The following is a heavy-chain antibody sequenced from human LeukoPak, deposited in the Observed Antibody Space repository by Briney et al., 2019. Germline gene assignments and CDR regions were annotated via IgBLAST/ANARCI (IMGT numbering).Heavy chain of an antibody. Sequence: GGSLRLSCAASGFTFSSYSMNWVRQAPGKGLEWVSSISSSSSYIYYADSVKGRFTISRDNAKNSLYLQMNSLRAEDTAVYYCARGGQQLVPLPYYYYYYYMDVWGKGTTVTISS. V-gene: IGHV3-21*01. D-gene: IGHD6-13*01. CDR3: ARGGQQLVPLPYYYYYYYMDV. J-gene: IGHJ6*03. CDR2: ISSSSSYI. CDR1: GFTFSSYS.